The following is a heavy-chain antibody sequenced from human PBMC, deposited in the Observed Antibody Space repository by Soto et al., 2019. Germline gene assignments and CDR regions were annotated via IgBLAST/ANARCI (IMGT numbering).Heavy chain of an antibody. J-gene: IGHJ4*02. CDR2: INGDGTRT. Sequence: GGSLRLSCAASGFTFGSYWMDWVRQAPGKGLEWVSRINGDGTRTTYADSVKGRFTISRDNSNSTLYLQMNDLRVEDTAVYYCAKDLGYGTFGFDYWGQGTLVTVSS. CDR3: AKDLGYGTFGFDY. V-gene: IGHV3-74*03. CDR1: GFTFGSYW. D-gene: IGHD3-16*01.